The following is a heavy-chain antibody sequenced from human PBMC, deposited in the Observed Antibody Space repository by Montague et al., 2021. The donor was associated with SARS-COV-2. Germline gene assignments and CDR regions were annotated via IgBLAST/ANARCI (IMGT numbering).Heavy chain of an antibody. CDR1: GESISGHF. J-gene: IGHJ6*02. Sequence: SETLSLTCAVSGESISGHFWSWIRQPPGKGLEWLCEINLTGGTNSAPSLESRLSISMDTSKRQVSLRLTSVTAADTALYFCARGFRDVVRTARLYKKLYSYGFDVWGRGTMVIVSS. CDR2: INLTGGT. CDR3: ARGFRDVVRTARLYKKLYSYGFDV. V-gene: IGHV4-34*01. D-gene: IGHD1-1*01.